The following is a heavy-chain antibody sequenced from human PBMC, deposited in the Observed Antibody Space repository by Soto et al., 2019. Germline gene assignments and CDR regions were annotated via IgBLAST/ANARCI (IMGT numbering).Heavy chain of an antibody. Sequence: PSQTLSLPCAISGDSVSSNSAAWNWIRQSPSRGLEWLGRTYYRSKWYNDYAVSVKSRITINPDTSKNQFSLQLNSVTPEDTAVYYCARDLGGYSSGWYSWFDPWGQGTLVTVSS. D-gene: IGHD6-19*01. CDR3: ARDLGGYSSGWYSWFDP. CDR1: GDSVSSNSAA. CDR2: TYYRSKWYN. J-gene: IGHJ5*02. V-gene: IGHV6-1*01.